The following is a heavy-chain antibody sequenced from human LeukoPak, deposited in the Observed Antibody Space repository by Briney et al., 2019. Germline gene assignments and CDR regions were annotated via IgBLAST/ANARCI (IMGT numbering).Heavy chain of an antibody. CDR3: ARRGSVVVPAAFYYYYMDV. CDR1: GFTFSDCY. Sequence: GGSLRLSCAASGFTFSDCYMSWIRQAPGKGLEWVSYISSSGSTIYYADSVKGRFTISRDNAKNSLYLQMNSLRAEDTAVYYCARRGSVVVPAAFYYYYMDVWGKGTTVTVSS. J-gene: IGHJ6*03. V-gene: IGHV3-11*01. CDR2: ISSSGSTI. D-gene: IGHD2-2*01.